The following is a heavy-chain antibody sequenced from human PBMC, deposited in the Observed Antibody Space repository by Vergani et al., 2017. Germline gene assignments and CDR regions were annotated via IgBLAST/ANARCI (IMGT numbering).Heavy chain of an antibody. Sequence: EVQLVESGGGLVQPGRSLRLSCAASGFTLDDYAMHWARQAPGKGLEWVSGISWNSGSIGYADSVKGRVTISRDNAKNSLYLQMNSLRAVDTALYYCAKDRARGSGSYYWYFDLWGRGTLVTVSS. J-gene: IGHJ2*01. CDR1: GFTLDDYA. V-gene: IGHV3-9*01. CDR2: ISWNSGSI. CDR3: AKDRARGSGSYYWYFDL. D-gene: IGHD1-26*01.